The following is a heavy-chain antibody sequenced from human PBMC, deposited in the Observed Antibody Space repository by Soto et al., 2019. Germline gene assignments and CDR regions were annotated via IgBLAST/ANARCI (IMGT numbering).Heavy chain of an antibody. V-gene: IGHV1-69*13. D-gene: IGHD3-3*01. J-gene: IGHJ6*02. CDR3: AREDYDFWSGYQYYYYYGMDV. CDR2: IIPIFGTA. Sequence: SVKVSCKASGGTFSSYAISWVRQAPGQGLEWMGGIIPIFGTANYAQKFQGRVTITADESTSTAYMELSSLRSEDTAVYYCAREDYDFWSGYQYYYYYGMDVWGQGTTVTVSS. CDR1: GGTFSSYA.